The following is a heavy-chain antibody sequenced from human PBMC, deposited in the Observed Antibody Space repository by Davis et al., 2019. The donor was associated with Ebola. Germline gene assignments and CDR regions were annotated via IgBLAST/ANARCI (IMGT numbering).Heavy chain of an antibody. Sequence: ASVKVSCKASGYTFTSYYMHWVRQAPGQGLAWMGMINPSSGSTSYAQNFQGRVTMTRDTSTTTVYMELSSLRPEDTAVYYCARKAAYFYSFDYWGQGTLVTVSS. CDR2: INPSSGST. V-gene: IGHV1-46*01. CDR3: ARKAAYFYSFDY. J-gene: IGHJ4*02. CDR1: GYTFTSYY. D-gene: IGHD3-16*01.